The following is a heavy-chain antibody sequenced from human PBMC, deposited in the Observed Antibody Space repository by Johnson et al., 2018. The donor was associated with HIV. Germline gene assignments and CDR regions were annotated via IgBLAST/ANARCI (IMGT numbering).Heavy chain of an antibody. J-gene: IGHJ3*02. Sequence: VQLVESGGDLVQPGGSLRLSCVASGFTFSNYAMHWVRQAPGKGLEFVAAIDSNGGGTYYADSVQGRFTLSRDNSKNTLYLQMGSLRVEDMAVYYCARVGSGSYYARDAFDIWGQGTMVTVSS. D-gene: IGHD3-10*01. CDR3: ARVGSGSYYARDAFDI. V-gene: IGHV3-64*07. CDR2: IDSNGGGT. CDR1: GFTFSNYA.